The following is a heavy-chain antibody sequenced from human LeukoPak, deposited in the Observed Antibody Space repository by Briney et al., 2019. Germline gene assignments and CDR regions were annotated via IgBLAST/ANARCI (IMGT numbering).Heavy chain of an antibody. V-gene: IGHV5-51*01. Sequence: GESLKISCKASGYTFTSHWIGWVRQMPGKGLEWMGIIYPGDSDTRHSPSFQGQVTISADRSITTAYLQWSSLKASDTAIYYCARRLKISQGGTTDYWGQGTLVTVSS. CDR3: ARRLKISQGGTTDY. D-gene: IGHD1-1*01. J-gene: IGHJ4*02. CDR2: IYPGDSDT. CDR1: GYTFTSHW.